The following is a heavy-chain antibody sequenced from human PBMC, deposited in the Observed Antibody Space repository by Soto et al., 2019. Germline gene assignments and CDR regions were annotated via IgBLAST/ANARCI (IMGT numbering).Heavy chain of an antibody. CDR3: ARERTSKGGMDV. CDR1: GFTFINDW. CDR2: IISGGTRV. V-gene: IGHV3-74*01. Sequence: GSLRLSCAASGFTFINDWKNLVRQGPGKGLEWVSRIISGGTRVTYADSVKGRFTIARDNAKNTLYLEMHSLTAEDTAVYYCARERTSKGGMDVWGQGTTVTVSS. J-gene: IGHJ6*02.